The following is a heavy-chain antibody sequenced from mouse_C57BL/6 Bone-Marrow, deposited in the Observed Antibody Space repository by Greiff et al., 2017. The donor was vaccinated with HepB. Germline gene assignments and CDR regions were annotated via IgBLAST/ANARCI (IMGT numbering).Heavy chain of an antibody. Sequence: VQLQQSGPVLVKPGASVKMSCKASGYTFTDYYMNWVKQSHGKSLEWIGVINPYNGGTSYNQKFKGKATLTVDKSSSTAYMELNSLTSEDSAVYYCARSDSSGYRFAYWGQGTLVTVSA. CDR1: GYTFTDYY. D-gene: IGHD3-2*02. CDR3: ARSDSSGYRFAY. CDR2: INPYNGGT. J-gene: IGHJ3*01. V-gene: IGHV1-19*01.